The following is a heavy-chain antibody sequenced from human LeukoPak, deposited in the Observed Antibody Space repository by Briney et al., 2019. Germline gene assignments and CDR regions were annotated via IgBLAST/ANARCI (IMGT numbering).Heavy chain of an antibody. CDR1: GFTFSRYW. D-gene: IGHD2-21*01. CDR2: IKQDGCEK. V-gene: IGHV3-7*01. Sequence: PGWALRVSCVASGFTFSRYWLSWVRQAPGKGLEWVADIKQDGCEKYYVDSVEGRFTISRDNAKNSLYLQMNSLRAEDTAVYYGARLVVATYYFDYWGQGTLVTVSS. J-gene: IGHJ4*02. CDR3: ARLVVATYYFDY.